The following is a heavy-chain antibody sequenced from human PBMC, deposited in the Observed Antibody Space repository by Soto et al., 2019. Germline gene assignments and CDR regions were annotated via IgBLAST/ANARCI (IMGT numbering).Heavy chain of an antibody. D-gene: IGHD1-26*01. CDR3: ARRGSSSLHPSRRGYYFDY. J-gene: IGHJ4*02. CDR1: GFTFSSYG. CDR2: IWYDGSNK. V-gene: IGHV3-33*01. Sequence: GGSLRLSCAASGFTFSSYGMHWVRQAPGKGLEWVAVIWYDGSNKYYADSVKGRFTISRDNSKNTLYLQMNSLRAEDTAVYYCARRGSSSLHPSRRGYYFDYWGQGTLVTVPQ.